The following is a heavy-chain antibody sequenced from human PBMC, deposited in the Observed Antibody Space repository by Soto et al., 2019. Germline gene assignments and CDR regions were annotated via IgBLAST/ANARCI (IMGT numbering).Heavy chain of an antibody. J-gene: IGHJ6*02. Sequence: SETLSLTCAVYGGSFSGYYWSWIRQPPGKGLEWIGEINHSGSTNYNPSLKSRVTISVDTSKNQFSLKLSSVTAADTAVYYCARGYYGSGSYYKYYYYGMDVWGQGTTVTVSS. D-gene: IGHD3-10*01. CDR2: INHSGST. CDR3: ARGYYGSGSYYKYYYYGMDV. V-gene: IGHV4-34*01. CDR1: GGSFSGYY.